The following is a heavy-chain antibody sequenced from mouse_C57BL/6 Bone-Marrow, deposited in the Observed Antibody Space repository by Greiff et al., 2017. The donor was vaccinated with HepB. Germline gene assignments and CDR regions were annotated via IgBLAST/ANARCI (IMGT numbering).Heavy chain of an antibody. D-gene: IGHD3-2*02. V-gene: IGHV14-2*01. Sequence: DVKLVESGAELVKPGASVKLSCTASGFNIKDYYMHWVKQRTEQGLEWIGRIDPEDGETKYAPKFQGKATITADTSSNTAYLQLSSLTSEDTAVYYCARSPAQATSFAYWGQGTLVTVSA. J-gene: IGHJ3*01. CDR3: ARSPAQATSFAY. CDR1: GFNIKDYY. CDR2: IDPEDGET.